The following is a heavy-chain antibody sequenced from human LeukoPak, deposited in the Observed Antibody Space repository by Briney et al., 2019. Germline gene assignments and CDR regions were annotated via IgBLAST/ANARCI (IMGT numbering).Heavy chain of an antibody. CDR2: ISSSSTTI. J-gene: IGHJ4*02. CDR1: GFTFSSYS. Sequence: GGSLRLSCAASGFTFSSYSMNWVRQAPGKGLEWVSYISSSSTTIYYADFVKGRFTISRDNAENSLYLQMNSLRAEDTAVYYCATSSIYDWGQGTLVTVSS. CDR3: ATSSIYD. D-gene: IGHD6-13*01. V-gene: IGHV3-48*04.